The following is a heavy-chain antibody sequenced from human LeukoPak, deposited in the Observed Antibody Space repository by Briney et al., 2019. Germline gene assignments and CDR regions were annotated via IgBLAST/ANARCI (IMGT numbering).Heavy chain of an antibody. V-gene: IGHV1-8*01. CDR2: MNPNSGNT. J-gene: IGHJ6*02. CDR3: ARGLEWWYYYGMDV. CDR1: GYTFTSYD. D-gene: IGHD2-15*01. Sequence: ASVKVSCKASGYTFTSYDINWVRQATGQGLEWMGWMNPNSGNTGYAQEFQGRVTMTRNTSISTAYMELSSLRSEDTAVYYCARGLEWWYYYGMDVWGQGTTVTVSS.